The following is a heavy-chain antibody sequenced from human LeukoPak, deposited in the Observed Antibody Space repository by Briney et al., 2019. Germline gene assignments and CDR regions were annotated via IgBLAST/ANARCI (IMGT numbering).Heavy chain of an antibody. D-gene: IGHD3-10*01. CDR2: IYYRGST. V-gene: IGHV4-59*07. Sequence: SDTLSLTCTVSGRSIRSYYWSWLRQPPGQGLEWIGYIYYRGSTNYNPSLKSRVTISVDTSKNQFSLKLSSVTAADTAVYYCACLSGSYYKGEDYWGQGTLVTVSS. CDR3: ACLSGSYYKGEDY. J-gene: IGHJ4*02. CDR1: GRSIRSYY.